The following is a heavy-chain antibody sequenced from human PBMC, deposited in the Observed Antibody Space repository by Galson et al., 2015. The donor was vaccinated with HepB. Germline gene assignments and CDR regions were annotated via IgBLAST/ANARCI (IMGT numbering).Heavy chain of an antibody. D-gene: IGHD1-26*01. CDR3: ARASRVVGATGWFDP. V-gene: IGHV1-69*04. CDR1: GGTFSCYA. J-gene: IGHJ5*02. Sequence: SVKVSCKASGGTFSCYAISWVRQAPGQGLEWMGRIIPILGIANYAQKFQGRVTITADKSTSTAYMELSSLRSEDTAVYYCARASRVVGATGWFDPWGQGTLVTVSS. CDR2: IIPILGIA.